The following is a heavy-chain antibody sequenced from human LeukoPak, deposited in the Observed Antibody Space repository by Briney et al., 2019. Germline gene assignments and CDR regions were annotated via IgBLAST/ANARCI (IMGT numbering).Heavy chain of an antibody. CDR2: ISGSGDST. CDR3: ARREQGGLGSYHYYYYYMDV. J-gene: IGHJ6*03. D-gene: IGHD1-26*01. Sequence: PGGSLRLSCAASGFTFSTYGMSWVRQAPGKGLEWVSAISGSGDSTYYADSVKGRFTISRDNAKNSLYLQMNSLRAEDTAVYYCARREQGGLGSYHYYYYYMDVWGKGTTVTVSS. V-gene: IGHV3-23*01. CDR1: GFTFSTYG.